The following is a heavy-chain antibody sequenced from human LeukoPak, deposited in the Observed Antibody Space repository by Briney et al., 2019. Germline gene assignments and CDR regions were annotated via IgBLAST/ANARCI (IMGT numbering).Heavy chain of an antibody. D-gene: IGHD3-22*01. CDR2: FDPEDGET. CDR1: GYTLTELS. V-gene: IGHV1-24*01. Sequence: ASVKVSCKVSGYTLTELSMHWVRQAPGKGLEWMGGFDPEDGETIYAQKFQGRVTMTEDTSTDTAYMELSSLRSEDTAVYYCATGGHDSSASYYPHWFDPWGQGPLVTVSS. CDR3: ATGGHDSSASYYPHWFDP. J-gene: IGHJ5*02.